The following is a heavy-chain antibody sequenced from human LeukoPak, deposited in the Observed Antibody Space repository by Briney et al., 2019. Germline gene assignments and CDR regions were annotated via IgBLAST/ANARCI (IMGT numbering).Heavy chain of an antibody. J-gene: IGHJ4*02. D-gene: IGHD6-19*01. V-gene: IGHV3-30*02. CDR1: GFTFSTCG. CDR3: ASSGWYSDFDY. Sequence: GGSLRLSCAASGFTFSTCGMHWVRQAPGKGLEWVAFIRYGGSDIYYGDSVKGRFTISRDNSTNTLYLQMNSLRAEDTAVYYCASSGWYSDFDYWGQGTLVTVSS. CDR2: IRYGGSDI.